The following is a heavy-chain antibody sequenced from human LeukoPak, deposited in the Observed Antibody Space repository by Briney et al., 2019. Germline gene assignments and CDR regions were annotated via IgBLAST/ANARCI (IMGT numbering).Heavy chain of an antibody. CDR1: GFTFSSYA. J-gene: IGHJ4*02. D-gene: IGHD3-22*01. Sequence: PGGSLRLSCAASGFTFSSYAMSWVRQAPGKGLEWVSAISGSGGSTYYADSVKGRFTISRDNSKNTLYLQMNSLRAEDTAVYYCAKVAGVDSSGYPTYFDYWGQGTLVTVSS. V-gene: IGHV3-23*01. CDR2: ISGSGGST. CDR3: AKVAGVDSSGYPTYFDY.